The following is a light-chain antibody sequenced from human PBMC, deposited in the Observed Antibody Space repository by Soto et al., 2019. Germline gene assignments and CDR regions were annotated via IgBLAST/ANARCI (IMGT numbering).Light chain of an antibody. CDR2: GAS. Sequence: DIQMTQSPSSLSASVGDTVTITCRASQDIINHLAWYQQRPGKVPNLLIYGASTLHSGVPSRFRGSGSGTHFTLTISSLQPEDVATYYCQNYHLALGTFGQGTRLDIK. V-gene: IGKV1-27*01. J-gene: IGKJ5*01. CDR3: QNYHLALGT. CDR1: QDIINH.